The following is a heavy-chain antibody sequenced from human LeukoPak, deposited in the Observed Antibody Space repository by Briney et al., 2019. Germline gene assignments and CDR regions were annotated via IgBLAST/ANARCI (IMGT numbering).Heavy chain of an antibody. CDR1: GGTFSSYA. Sequence: SVKVSCKASGGTFSSYAISWVRQAPGQGLEWMGGIIPIFGTANYAQKFQGRVTITADESTSTAYMELSSLRSEDTAVYYCARDSGLLGYCSSTSCPVDYWGQGTLVTVSS. J-gene: IGHJ4*02. CDR3: ARDSGLLGYCSSTSCPVDY. V-gene: IGHV1-69*13. D-gene: IGHD2-2*01. CDR2: IIPIFGTA.